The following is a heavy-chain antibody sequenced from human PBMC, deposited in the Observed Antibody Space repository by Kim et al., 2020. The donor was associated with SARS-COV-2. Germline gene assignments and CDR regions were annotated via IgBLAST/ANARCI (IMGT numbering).Heavy chain of an antibody. CDR3: VEGGSSWVYGMDV. CDR1: GFTFSSYA. D-gene: IGHD6-13*01. Sequence: GGSLRLSCSASGFTFSSYAMHWVRQAPGKGLEYVSAISSNGGSTYYADSVKGRFTISRDNSKNTLYLQMSSLRAEDTAVYYCVEGGSSWVYGMDVWGQGTTVTVSS. CDR2: ISSNGGST. J-gene: IGHJ6*02. V-gene: IGHV3-64D*06.